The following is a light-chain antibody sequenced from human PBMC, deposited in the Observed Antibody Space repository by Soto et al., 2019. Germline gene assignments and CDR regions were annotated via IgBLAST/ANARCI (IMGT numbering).Light chain of an antibody. V-gene: IGLV2-14*01. CDR1: SGDVGAYNF. CDR2: DVT. CDR3: GSYTTSNTMI. J-gene: IGLJ2*01. Sequence: QSALTQPASVSGSPGQSITISCAGTSGDVGAYNFVTWFQQHPGKVPKLIIYDVTDRPSGVSDRFSGSESGNTASLNISGLLAEYEADYYCGSYTTSNTMIFGGGTKHTVL.